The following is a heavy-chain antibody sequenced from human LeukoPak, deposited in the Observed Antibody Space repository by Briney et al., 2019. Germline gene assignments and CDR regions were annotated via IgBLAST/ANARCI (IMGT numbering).Heavy chain of an antibody. D-gene: IGHD6-19*01. J-gene: IGHJ4*02. CDR2: ISGSGDII. Sequence: GGSLGLSCAASGFTFNNYAMNWVRQAPGKGLEWVSVISGSGDIIYYADSVKGRFTISRDKSKNTVFLQINSLRAEDTAVYYCARAHSGWSQFDYWGQGTLVTVSS. V-gene: IGHV3-23*01. CDR1: GFTFNNYA. CDR3: ARAHSGWSQFDY.